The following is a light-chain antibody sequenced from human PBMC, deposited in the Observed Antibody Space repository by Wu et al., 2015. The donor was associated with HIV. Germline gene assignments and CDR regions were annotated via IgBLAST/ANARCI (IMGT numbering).Light chain of an antibody. CDR1: QSVSSSY. Sequence: EIVLTQSPGTLSLSPGERATLSCRASQSVSSSYLAWYQQKPGQAPRLLIYGASSRATGIPDRFSGSGSGTDFTLTISRLEPEDFAVYYCQQYDASALYTFGQGTKVEI. CDR2: GAS. J-gene: IGKJ2*01. CDR3: QQYDASALYT. V-gene: IGKV3-20*01.